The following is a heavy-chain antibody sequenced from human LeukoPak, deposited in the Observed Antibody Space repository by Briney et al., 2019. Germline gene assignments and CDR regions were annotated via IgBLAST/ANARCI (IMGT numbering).Heavy chain of an antibody. CDR2: IYYSGST. J-gene: IGHJ5*02. CDR3: ARDGVFWSGYPRAAHWFDA. CDR1: GGSISSHY. D-gene: IGHD3-3*01. V-gene: IGHV4-59*11. Sequence: SETLSLTCTVSGGSISSHYWSWIRQAPGRGLEWIGYIYYSGSTKNNPSLKSRVTMSVDTSKNQFSLKLSSVTAADTAVYYCARDGVFWSGYPRAAHWFDAWGQGTLVTVSS.